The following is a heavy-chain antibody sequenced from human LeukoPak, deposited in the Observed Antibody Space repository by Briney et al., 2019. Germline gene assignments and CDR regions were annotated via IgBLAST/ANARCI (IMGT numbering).Heavy chain of an antibody. V-gene: IGHV4-34*01. Sequence: PSETLSLTCAAYGESFSGYYWTWIRQPPGKGLEWIEEINHSGTTNYNPSLKSRVTISVDTSKNQFSLKLTSVTAADTAVYYCARKYYYASGTYYNYWGRGTLVTVSS. CDR1: GESFSGYY. D-gene: IGHD3-10*01. CDR2: INHSGTT. J-gene: IGHJ4*02. CDR3: ARKYYYASGTYYNY.